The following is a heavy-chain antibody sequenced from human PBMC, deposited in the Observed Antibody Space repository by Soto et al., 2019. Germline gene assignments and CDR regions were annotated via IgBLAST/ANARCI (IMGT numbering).Heavy chain of an antibody. V-gene: IGHV1-69*13. D-gene: IGHD4-17*01. CDR2: IIPIFGTA. CDR3: AGDGDDYGDYHHYYYYGMDV. Sequence: GASVKVSCKASGGTFSSYAISWVRQAPGQGLEWMGGIIPIFGTANYAQKFQGRVTITADESTSTAYMELSSLRSEDTAVYYCAGDGDDYGDYHHYYYYGMDVWGQGTTVTVSS. CDR1: GGTFSSYA. J-gene: IGHJ6*02.